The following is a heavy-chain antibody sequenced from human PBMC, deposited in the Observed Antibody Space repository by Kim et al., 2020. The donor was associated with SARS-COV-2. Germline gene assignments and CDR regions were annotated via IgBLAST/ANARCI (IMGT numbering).Heavy chain of an antibody. Sequence: GESLKISCKGSGYSFTSYWISWVRQMPGKGLEWMGRIDPSDSYTNYSPSFQGHVTISADKSISTAYLQWSSLKASDTAMYYCARLENRITMIGRFDPWGQGTLVTVSS. CDR1: GYSFTSYW. CDR2: IDPSDSYT. D-gene: IGHD3-22*01. CDR3: ARLENRITMIGRFDP. V-gene: IGHV5-10-1*01. J-gene: IGHJ5*02.